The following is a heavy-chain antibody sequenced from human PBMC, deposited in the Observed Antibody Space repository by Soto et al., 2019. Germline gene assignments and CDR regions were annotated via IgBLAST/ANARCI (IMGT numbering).Heavy chain of an antibody. V-gene: IGHV1-18*01. CDR3: ARDGAKNVSIPDY. Sequence: QVQLVQSGAEVKKPGASVKVSCKASGYTFTTYGISWVRQAPGQGLEWMGGISAYNGNTSYAQKLLGRVTMTTDASTSTAYMGLRLRRSDDTTVYYCARDGAKNVSIPDYWGQGSLVTVSS. J-gene: IGHJ4*02. CDR2: ISAYNGNT. CDR1: GYTFTTYG.